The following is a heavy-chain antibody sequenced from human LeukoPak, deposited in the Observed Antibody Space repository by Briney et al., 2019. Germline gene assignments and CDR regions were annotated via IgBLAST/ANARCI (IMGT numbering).Heavy chain of an antibody. D-gene: IGHD6-6*01. V-gene: IGHV1-69*13. J-gene: IGHJ4*02. CDR2: IIPIFGTA. Sequence: ASVKVSCKASGGTFSSYAISWVRQAPGQGLEWMGGIIPIFGTANYAQKSQGRVTITADESTSTAYMELSSLRSEDTAVYYCARAPPVGSSTYFDYWGQGTLVTVSS. CDR3: ARAPPVGSSTYFDY. CDR1: GGTFSSYA.